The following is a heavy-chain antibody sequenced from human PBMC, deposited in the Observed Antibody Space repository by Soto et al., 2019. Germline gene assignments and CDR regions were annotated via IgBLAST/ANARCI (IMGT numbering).Heavy chain of an antibody. D-gene: IGHD4-17*01. CDR3: AKGHYGDGLG. CDR1: GFTFSNFW. V-gene: IGHV3-7*03. Sequence: EVQFVESGGGLVQPGGSLTLSCAASGFTFSNFWMTWVRQPPGKGLEWVANINYDGSETYHVDSVKGRFTISRENAKNSLYLQMNSLRVEDTAMYYCAKGHYGDGLGWGKGTLVTVSS. J-gene: IGHJ4*02. CDR2: INYDGSET.